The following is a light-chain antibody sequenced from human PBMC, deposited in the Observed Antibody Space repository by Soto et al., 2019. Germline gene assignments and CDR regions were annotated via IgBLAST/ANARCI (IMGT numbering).Light chain of an antibody. CDR2: EVT. J-gene: IGLJ3*02. V-gene: IGLV2-8*01. CDR3: ISFASSNTWV. Sequence: QSALTQPPSASGSPGQSVTISCTGTSSDVGAYNYVSWYQQQAGKAPKLVIYEVTKRPSGVPDRFSGSKSANTASLTVSGLQGEDGADDYFISFASSNTWVFGGGTKLTVL. CDR1: SSDVGAYNY.